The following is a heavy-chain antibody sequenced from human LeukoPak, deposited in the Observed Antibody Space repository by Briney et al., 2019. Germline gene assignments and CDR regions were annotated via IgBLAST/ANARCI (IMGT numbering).Heavy chain of an antibody. D-gene: IGHD5-12*01. CDR3: ARDPGGNRDGYNLL. CDR1: GGSFSGYY. Sequence: PSETLSLTCAVYGGSFSGYYWSWIRQPPGKGLEWIGEINHSGSTNYNPSLKSRVTISLDTSKNQFSLKLSSVTAADTAVYYCARDPGGNRDGYNLLWGQGTLVTVSS. J-gene: IGHJ4*02. CDR2: INHSGST. V-gene: IGHV4-34*01.